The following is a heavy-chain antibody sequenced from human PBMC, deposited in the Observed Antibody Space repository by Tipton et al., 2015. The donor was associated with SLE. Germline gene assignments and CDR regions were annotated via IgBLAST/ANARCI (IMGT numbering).Heavy chain of an antibody. CDR2: IYNSGRSSYNPST. CDR1: GVSISSGSYF. J-gene: IGHJ4*02. Sequence: TLSLTCTVSGVSISSGSYFWSWIRQHPGKGLEWIGFIYNSGRSSYNPSTYYNPSLKSRVTISIDTSKNQFSLRLNSVTATDTAMYYCASGPGRIDSWGQGTLVTVPS. CDR3: ASGPGRIDS. V-gene: IGHV4-31*03.